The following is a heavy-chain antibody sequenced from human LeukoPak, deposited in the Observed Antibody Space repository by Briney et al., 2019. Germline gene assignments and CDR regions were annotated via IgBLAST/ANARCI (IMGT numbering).Heavy chain of an antibody. CDR1: GFTFSNYW. CDR2: IKQDGSEK. V-gene: IGHV3-7*05. CDR3: AKLVPPPLYGMDV. Sequence: GGSLRLSCAASGFTFSNYWMSWVRQAPGKGLEWVANIKQDGSEKYYVDSVKGRFTISRDNAKNSLYLQMNSLRAGDTAVYYCAKLVPPPLYGMDVWGQGTTVTVSS. J-gene: IGHJ6*02. D-gene: IGHD1-7*01.